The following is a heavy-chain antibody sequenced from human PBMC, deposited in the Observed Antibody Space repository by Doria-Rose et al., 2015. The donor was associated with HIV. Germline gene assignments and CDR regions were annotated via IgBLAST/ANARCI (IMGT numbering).Heavy chain of an antibody. Sequence: VQLVESCPGLVKPSETLSLTCSVSGASVSSRGYYWNWIRQVPGKGLESLGYTYYTGTSDYSPSLKSRLNMAVDTSKNQFSLKLSFVTVADTAVYYCARMGSYRELDYWGQGALVIVS. CDR3: ARMGSYRELDY. V-gene: IGHV4-31*03. CDR1: GASVSSRGYY. CDR2: TYYTGTS. J-gene: IGHJ4*02. D-gene: IGHD3-3*01.